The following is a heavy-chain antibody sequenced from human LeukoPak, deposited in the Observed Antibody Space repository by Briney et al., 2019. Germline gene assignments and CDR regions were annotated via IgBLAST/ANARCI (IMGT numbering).Heavy chain of an antibody. CDR1: GGSISTYY. CDR3: ASRVPAAMFDYFDY. D-gene: IGHD2-2*01. CDR2: IYYSGST. J-gene: IGHJ4*02. Sequence: SETLSLTCTVSGGSISTYYWSWIRQPPGKGLEWIGYIYYSGSTNYNPSLKSRVTISVDTSKNQFSLKLSSVTAADTAVYYCASRVPAAMFDYFDYWGQGTLVTVSS. V-gene: IGHV4-59*08.